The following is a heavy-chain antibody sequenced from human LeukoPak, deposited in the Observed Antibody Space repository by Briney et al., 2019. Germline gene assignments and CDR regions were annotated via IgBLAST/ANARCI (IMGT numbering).Heavy chain of an antibody. V-gene: IGHV3-7*01. D-gene: IGHD2-2*01. J-gene: IGHJ4*02. CDR2: IKQDGSEK. CDR3: AKGPYQLLPFDY. Sequence: GGSLRLSCAASGFTFSSHSMNWVRQAPGKGLEWVANIKQDGSEKYYVDSVKGRFTISRDNAKNSLYLQMNSLRAEDTAVYYCAKGPYQLLPFDYWGQGTLVTVSS. CDR1: GFTFSSHS.